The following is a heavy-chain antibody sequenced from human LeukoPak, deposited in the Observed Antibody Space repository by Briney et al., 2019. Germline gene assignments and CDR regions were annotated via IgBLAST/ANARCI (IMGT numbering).Heavy chain of an antibody. J-gene: IGHJ4*02. CDR2: IYSSGNT. Sequence: PSETLSLTCTVSGGSISSGNYHWIWIRQPAGKGLEWIGRIYSSGNTNYNPSLKSRVTISVDTSKNQFSLKLSSVTAADTAVYYCARDIGIGGVDYWGQGTLVTVSS. D-gene: IGHD3-16*01. V-gene: IGHV4-61*02. CDR3: ARDIGIGGVDY. CDR1: GGSISSGNYH.